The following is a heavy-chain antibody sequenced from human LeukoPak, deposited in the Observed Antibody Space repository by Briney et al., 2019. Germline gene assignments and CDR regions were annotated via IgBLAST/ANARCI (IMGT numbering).Heavy chain of an antibody. D-gene: IGHD1-26*01. CDR3: AKELSGSHWDAFDV. CDR2: ISGSGGST. CDR1: GFTFSFYA. V-gene: IGHV3-23*01. Sequence: PGGSLRLSCAASGFTFSFYAMRWVGQAPGKGLEWVSAISGSGGSTYYADSVKGRFTISRDNSKNTLYLQMNSLRAEDTAVYYCAKELSGSHWDAFDVWGLGTMVTVSS. J-gene: IGHJ3*01.